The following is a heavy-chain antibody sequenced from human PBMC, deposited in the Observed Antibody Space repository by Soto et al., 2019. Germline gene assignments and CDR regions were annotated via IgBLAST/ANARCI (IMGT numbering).Heavy chain of an antibody. CDR1: GDSVSSNSAG. CDR3: ATGDYGMDV. V-gene: IGHV6-1*01. J-gene: IGHJ6*02. D-gene: IGHD3-10*01. CDR2: TYYRSKWYN. Sequence: SQTLSLTCAITGDSVSSNSAGWSWVRQSPSRGLEWLGRTYYRSKWYNDYAVSVKSRITINPDTSKNQFSLQLNSVTPEDTAVYYCATGDYGMDVWGQGTTVTVSS.